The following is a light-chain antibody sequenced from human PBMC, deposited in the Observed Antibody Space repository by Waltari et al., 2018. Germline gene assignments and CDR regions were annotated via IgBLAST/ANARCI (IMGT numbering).Light chain of an antibody. Sequence: DIVMTQSPNSRAVSLGERATISCKSSQSILSSSNNRNFLRWYQQKPGQPPKLLIYWASTRESGVPDRFSGSGSGTDFTLTISSLQAEDVAVYYCQQYYSDKTFGQGTKVEIK. CDR3: QQYYSDKT. CDR2: WAS. J-gene: IGKJ1*01. CDR1: QSILSSSNNRNF. V-gene: IGKV4-1*01.